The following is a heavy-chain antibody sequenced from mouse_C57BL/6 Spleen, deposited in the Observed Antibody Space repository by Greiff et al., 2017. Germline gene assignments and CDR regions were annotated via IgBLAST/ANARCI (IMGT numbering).Heavy chain of an antibody. D-gene: IGHD2-5*01. CDR1: GYAFTNYL. V-gene: IGHV1-54*01. CDR3: ARSPYYSNPGYFDY. CDR2: INPGSGGT. Sequence: QVQLQQSGAELVRPGTSVKVSCKASGYAFTNYLIEWVKQRPGQGLEWIGVINPGSGGTNYNEKFKGKATLAADKSASTAYMQLSRLTSEDSAVYFCARSPYYSNPGYFDYWGQGTTLTVSS. J-gene: IGHJ2*01.